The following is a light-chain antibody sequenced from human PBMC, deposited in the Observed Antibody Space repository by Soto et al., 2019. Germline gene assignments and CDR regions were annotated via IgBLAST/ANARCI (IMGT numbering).Light chain of an antibody. CDR3: SSYRSGSNTPVL. CDR1: MRDVGAYNL. CDR2: EVR. Sequence: QSVLTQPASVSGSPGQSITISCAGTMRDVGAYNLVSWYQQHPGRAPQLIIYEVRNRPSGISFRFSGSKSGNTASLTISGLQAEDEADYYCSSYRSGSNTPVLFGGGTKLTVL. V-gene: IGLV2-14*01. J-gene: IGLJ2*01.